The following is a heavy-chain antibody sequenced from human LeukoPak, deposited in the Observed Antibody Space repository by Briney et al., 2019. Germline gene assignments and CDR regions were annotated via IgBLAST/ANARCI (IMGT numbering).Heavy chain of an antibody. J-gene: IGHJ6*03. Sequence: HPGRSLRLSSAAAGFTVSSNYMSWVRQAPGKWLDWVSVIYIGGSTYYADSVKGRFTISRDNSKNTLYLQMNSLRAEDTAVYYCATSSGSHDKYYYYYMDVWGKGTTVTVSS. CDR1: GFTVSSNY. D-gene: IGHD3-10*01. CDR2: IYIGGST. V-gene: IGHV3-66*02. CDR3: ATSSGSHDKYYYYYMDV.